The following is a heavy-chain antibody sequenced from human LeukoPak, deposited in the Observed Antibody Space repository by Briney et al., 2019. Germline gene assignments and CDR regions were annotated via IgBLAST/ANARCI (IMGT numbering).Heavy chain of an antibody. D-gene: IGHD1-26*01. CDR2: IYYSGST. Sequence: KSSETLSLTCTVSGGSISSSSYYWGWIRQPPGKGLEWIGSIYYSGSTYYNPSLKRRVTISVDTSKNQFSLKLSSVTAADTAVYYCARLWEEAVAGLSTPRLAFDIWGQGTMVTVSS. CDR1: GGSISSSSYY. V-gene: IGHV4-39*01. CDR3: ARLWEEAVAGLSTPRLAFDI. J-gene: IGHJ3*02.